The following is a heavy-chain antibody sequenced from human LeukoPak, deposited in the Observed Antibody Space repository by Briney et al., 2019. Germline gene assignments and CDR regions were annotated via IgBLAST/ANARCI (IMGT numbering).Heavy chain of an antibody. CDR2: IWHDGSNR. CDR3: ANNFDY. Sequence: GTSLRLSCAASGFTFSNYGMHWVRQAPGKGLEWVAVIWHDGSNRYYADSVKGRFTISRDNTKNILYLQMSSLRAEGTAVYYCANNFDYWGQGTLVTVSS. V-gene: IGHV3-33*06. J-gene: IGHJ4*02. CDR1: GFTFSNYG.